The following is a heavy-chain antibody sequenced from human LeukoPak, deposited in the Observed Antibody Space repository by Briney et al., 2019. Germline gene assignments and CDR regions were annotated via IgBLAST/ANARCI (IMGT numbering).Heavy chain of an antibody. Sequence: PSETLSLTCTVSGGSINTYYWSWIRQPPGKGLEWIGEINHSGSTNYNPSLKSRVTISVDTSKNQFSLKLSSVTAADTAVYYCATALSVVTPFYDYWGQGTLVTVSS. CDR1: GGSINTYY. J-gene: IGHJ4*02. CDR2: INHSGST. D-gene: IGHD2-21*02. CDR3: ATALSVVTPFYDY. V-gene: IGHV4-34*01.